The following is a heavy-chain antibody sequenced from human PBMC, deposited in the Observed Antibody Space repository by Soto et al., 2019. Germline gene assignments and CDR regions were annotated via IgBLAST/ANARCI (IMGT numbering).Heavy chain of an antibody. D-gene: IGHD4-17*01. J-gene: IGHJ4*02. CDR3: ARSHDYGDYFGY. V-gene: IGHV4-59*01. CDR1: GGSISSYY. CDR2: IYYSGST. Sequence: QVQLQESGPGLVKPSETLSLTCTVSGGSISSYYWSWIRQPPGKGLEWIGYIYYSGSTNYNPSLKSRVTISVDTSKNQFSLKLSSVTAADTAVYYCARSHDYGDYFGYWGQGTLVTVSS.